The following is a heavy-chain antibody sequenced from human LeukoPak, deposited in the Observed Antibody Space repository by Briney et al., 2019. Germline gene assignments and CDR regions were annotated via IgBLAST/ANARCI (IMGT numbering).Heavy chain of an antibody. Sequence: GGSLRLSCAASGFTFSSYGMHWVRQPPGKGLEWVSAIDTAGDTYYPGSVKGRFTISRENAKNSLYLQINSLRAGDTAVYYCARGTYYDSSAYYRSAFDIWGQGTMVTVSS. V-gene: IGHV3-13*04. CDR3: ARGTYYDSSAYYRSAFDI. CDR1: GFTFSSYG. J-gene: IGHJ3*02. D-gene: IGHD3-22*01. CDR2: IDTAGDT.